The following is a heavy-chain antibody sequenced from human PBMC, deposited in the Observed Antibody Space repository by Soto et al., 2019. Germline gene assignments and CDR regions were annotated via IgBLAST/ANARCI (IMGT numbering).Heavy chain of an antibody. Sequence: QITLKESGPTLVKPTQTLTLTGTFSGFSLSTSGEHVGWIRQPPGKAIEWLALTYWNDDKRYHLPLKSRLPVTKATSKHHVVLTLNPLDPVDTATDDCGHSITGGFDLPFGAWGQGTLVTLSS. V-gene: IGHV2-5*01. CDR1: GFSLSTSGEH. D-gene: IGHD3-9*01. CDR2: TYWNDDK. CDR3: GHSITGGFDLPFGA. J-gene: IGHJ4*02.